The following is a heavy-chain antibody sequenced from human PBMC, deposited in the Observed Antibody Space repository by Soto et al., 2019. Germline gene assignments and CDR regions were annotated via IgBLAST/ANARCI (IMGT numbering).Heavy chain of an antibody. CDR3: ARDLRVVPAAMGYFDY. Sequence: ASVKVSCKASGYTFTSYGISWVRQAPGQGLEWMGWISAYNGNTNYAQKLQDRVTMTTDTSTSTAYMELRSPRSDDTAVYYCARDLRVVPAAMGYFDYWGQGTLVTVSS. D-gene: IGHD2-2*01. J-gene: IGHJ4*02. CDR2: ISAYNGNT. V-gene: IGHV1-18*01. CDR1: GYTFTSYG.